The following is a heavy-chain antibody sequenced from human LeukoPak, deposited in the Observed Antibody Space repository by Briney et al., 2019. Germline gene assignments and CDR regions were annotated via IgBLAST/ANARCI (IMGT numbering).Heavy chain of an antibody. V-gene: IGHV4-34*12. CDR2: IFDGKTV. Sequence: SETLSLTCAVHGESLNFYYGSWIRDSPGKGREGIGDIFDGKTVNYNPALKSRVTISAVTSSQQFSLSLRSVTAADTAVYFFASGAWSTRLKSWAQGALVIVSS. D-gene: IGHD5/OR15-5a*01. CDR1: GESLNFYY. CDR3: ASGAWSTRLKS. J-gene: IGHJ1*01.